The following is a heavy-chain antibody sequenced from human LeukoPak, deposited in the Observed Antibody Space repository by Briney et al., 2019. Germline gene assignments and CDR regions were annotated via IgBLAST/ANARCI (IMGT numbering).Heavy chain of an antibody. J-gene: IGHJ4*02. D-gene: IGHD3-10*01. Sequence: GASVKVSCKASGYTFTGYYMHWVRQAPGQGLEWMGWINPNSGGTNYAQKFQGRVTMTRDTSISTAYMELGRLRSDDTAVYYCASAFGRGVKRYFDYWGQGTLVTVSS. CDR3: ASAFGRGVKRYFDY. CDR2: INPNSGGT. V-gene: IGHV1-2*02. CDR1: GYTFTGYY.